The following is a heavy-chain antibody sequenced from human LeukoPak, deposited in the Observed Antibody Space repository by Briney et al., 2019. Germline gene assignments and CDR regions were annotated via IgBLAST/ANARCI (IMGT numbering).Heavy chain of an antibody. CDR3: ARDMGLWSSSSRKYNWFGP. CDR1: GGSISSSSYY. V-gene: IGHV4-61*01. Sequence: SETLSLTCTVSGGSISSSSYYWGWIRQPPGKGLEWIGYIYYSGSTNYNPSLKSRVTISVDTSKNQFSLKLSSVTPADTAVYYCARDMGLWSSSSRKYNWFGPWGQGTLVAVSS. J-gene: IGHJ5*02. CDR2: IYYSGST. D-gene: IGHD6-13*01.